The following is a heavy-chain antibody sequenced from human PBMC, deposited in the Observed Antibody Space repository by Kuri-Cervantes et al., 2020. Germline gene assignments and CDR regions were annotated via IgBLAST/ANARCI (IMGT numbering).Heavy chain of an antibody. J-gene: IGHJ3*02. V-gene: IGHV4-4*02. Sequence: GSLRLSCAVSGGSISSSNWWSWVRQPPGKGLEWIGEINHSGSTNYNPSLKSRVTISVDTSKNQFSLKLSSVTAADTAVYYCARDSSGAFDIWGQGTMVTVSS. CDR3: ARDSSGAFDI. D-gene: IGHD6-6*01. CDR2: INHSGST. CDR1: GGSISSSNW.